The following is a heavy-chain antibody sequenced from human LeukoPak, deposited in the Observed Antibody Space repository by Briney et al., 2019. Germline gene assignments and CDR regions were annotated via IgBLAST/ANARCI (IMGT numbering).Heavy chain of an antibody. J-gene: IGHJ4*02. V-gene: IGHV4-39*07. CDR3: ARARRVVRGDIDY. CDR2: INYSGST. Sequence: PSETLSLTCNVSGGSISSTSYNWGWIRQPPGKGLEWIGSINYSGSTYYSPSLKSRVTISVDTSKNQFSLKLSSVTAADTAVYYCARARRVVRGDIDYWGQGTLVTVSS. CDR1: GGSISSTSYN. D-gene: IGHD3-10*01.